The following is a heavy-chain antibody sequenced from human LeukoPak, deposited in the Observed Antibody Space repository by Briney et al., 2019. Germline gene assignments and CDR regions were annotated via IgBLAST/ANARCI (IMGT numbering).Heavy chain of an antibody. CDR1: GYTFTSYA. J-gene: IGHJ3*02. Sequence: VASVKVSCKASGYTFTSYAMHWVRQAPGQRLEWMGWINAGNGNTKYSQKFQGRVTITRDTSASTAYMELSSLRSEDTAVYYCARERGEIGAFDIWGQGTMVTVSS. CDR2: INAGNGNT. CDR3: ARERGEIGAFDI. D-gene: IGHD3-16*01. V-gene: IGHV1-3*01.